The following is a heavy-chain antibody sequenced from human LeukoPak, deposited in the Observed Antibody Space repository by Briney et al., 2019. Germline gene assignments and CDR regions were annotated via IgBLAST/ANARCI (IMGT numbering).Heavy chain of an antibody. J-gene: IGHJ4*02. V-gene: IGHV3-23*01. D-gene: IGHD6-19*01. CDR1: GGSISSSSYY. Sequence: PSETLSLTCTVSGGSISSSSYYWGWIRQPPGKGLEWVSAISAGGGATYYADSVKGRFTISRDNSKNTLYLQVSSLRAEDTALYYCAGGYNTGWYYFDYWGQGTLVTVSS. CDR3: AGGYNTGWYYFDY. CDR2: ISAGGGAT.